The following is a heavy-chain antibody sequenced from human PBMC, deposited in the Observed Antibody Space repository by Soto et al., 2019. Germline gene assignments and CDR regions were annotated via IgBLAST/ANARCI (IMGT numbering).Heavy chain of an antibody. V-gene: IGHV3-23*01. CDR1: GFTFSSYA. Sequence: HPGGSLRLSCAASGFTFSSYAMSWVRQAPGKGLEWVSAISGSGGSTYYADSVKGRFTISRDNSKNTLYLQMNSLRAEDTAVYYCASKYCSGGSCYSWGQGTLVTVSS. CDR3: ASKYCSGGSCYS. D-gene: IGHD2-15*01. J-gene: IGHJ4*02. CDR2: ISGSGGST.